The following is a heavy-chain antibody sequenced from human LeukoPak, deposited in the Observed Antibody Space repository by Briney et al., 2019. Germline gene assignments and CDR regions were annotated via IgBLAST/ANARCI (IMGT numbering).Heavy chain of an antibody. Sequence: GEALQISCEGSGYSFTSYWIGWGRQIRGKGLEWMGIIYPCDSDTRYTPSFQGQVTISADKSITTAYLQWSSLKASDTAMYYCARLPLREGPNDYWGQGTLVTVSS. CDR3: ARLPLREGPNDY. D-gene: IGHD2-8*01. J-gene: IGHJ4*02. CDR1: GYSFTSYW. CDR2: IYPCDSDT. V-gene: IGHV5-51*01.